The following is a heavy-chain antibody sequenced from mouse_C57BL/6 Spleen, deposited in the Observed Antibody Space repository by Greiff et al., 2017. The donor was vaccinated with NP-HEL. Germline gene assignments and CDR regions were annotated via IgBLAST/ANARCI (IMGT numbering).Heavy chain of an antibody. V-gene: IGHV5-17*01. D-gene: IGHD2-10*01. CDR2: ISSGSSTI. CDR3: ARFRFPTTRYFDV. CDR1: GFTFSDYG. Sequence: EVKVVESGGGLVKPGGSLKLSCAASGFTFSDYGMHWVRQAPEKGLEWVAYISSGSSTIYYADTVKGRFTISRDNAKNTLFLQMTSLRSEDTAMYYCARFRFPTTRYFDVWGTGTTVTVSS. J-gene: IGHJ1*03.